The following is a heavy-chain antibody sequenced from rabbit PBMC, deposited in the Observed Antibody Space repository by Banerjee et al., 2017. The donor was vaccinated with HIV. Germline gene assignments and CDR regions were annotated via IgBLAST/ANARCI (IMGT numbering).Heavy chain of an antibody. D-gene: IGHD2-1*01. J-gene: IGHJ4*01. CDR1: GFSFSSSYW. CDR2: IYVGIIGST. Sequence: EESGGDLVQPEGSLTLTCTASGFSFSSSYWICWVRQAPGKGLEWIACIYVGIIGSTQYANWAKGRFTISRSSSTTVTLQMTSLTAADTATYFCARDNDGDDYGDFRLWGPGTLVTVS. CDR3: ARDNDGDDYGDFRL. V-gene: IGHV1S45*01.